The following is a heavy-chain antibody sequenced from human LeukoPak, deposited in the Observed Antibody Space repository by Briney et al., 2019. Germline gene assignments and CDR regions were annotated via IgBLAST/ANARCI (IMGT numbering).Heavy chain of an antibody. CDR3: ARTYYDSSGNPGLGFDY. V-gene: IGHV4-31*03. Sequence: SETLSLTCTVSGGSISSGVYYWSWIRQHPGKGLEWIGYIYYSGSTYYNPSLKSRVTISVDTSKNQFCLKLSSVTAADTAVYYCARTYYDSSGNPGLGFDYWGQGTLVTVSS. CDR1: GGSISSGVYY. J-gene: IGHJ4*02. D-gene: IGHD3-22*01. CDR2: IYYSGST.